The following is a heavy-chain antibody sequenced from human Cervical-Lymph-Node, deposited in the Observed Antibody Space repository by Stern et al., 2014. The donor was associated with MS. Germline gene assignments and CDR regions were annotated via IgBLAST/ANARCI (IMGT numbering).Heavy chain of an antibody. V-gene: IGHV3-74*03. D-gene: IGHD3-10*01. J-gene: IGHJ4*02. CDR2: INRDGTPI. CDR3: TKDTYGPEDY. Sequence: EVQLVYSGGGLVQPGGSLRLSCVASGFTFWNYWMHWVRQGPGQVQAWVASINRDGTPITHADSVKGRFTISRDNAKNTLYLQMNSLRVEDTAVYDCTKDTYGPEDYWGQGTSVTVSS. CDR1: GFTFWNYW.